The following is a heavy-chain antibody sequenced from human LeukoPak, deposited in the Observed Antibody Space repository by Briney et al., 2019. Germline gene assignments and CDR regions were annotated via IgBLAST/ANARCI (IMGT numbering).Heavy chain of an antibody. CDR3: TRVQGTLAYCTRTSCYNMDY. V-gene: IGHV1-69*04. CDR1: GGTFSSYA. J-gene: IGHJ4*02. D-gene: IGHD2-2*02. Sequence: SVKVSCKASGGTFSSYAISWVRQAPGQGLEWMGRIIPILGIANYAQKFQGRVTITADKSTSTAYMELSSLRSDDTAVYYCTRVQGTLAYCTRTSCYNMDYWGQGTLVTVSS. CDR2: IIPILGIA.